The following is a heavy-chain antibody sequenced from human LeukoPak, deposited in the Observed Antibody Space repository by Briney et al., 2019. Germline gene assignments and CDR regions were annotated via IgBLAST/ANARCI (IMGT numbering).Heavy chain of an antibody. CDR3: ASAMGIGLGGSYLHYFDY. V-gene: IGHV4-39*01. CDR1: GFSISNSSYY. J-gene: IGHJ4*02. D-gene: IGHD1-26*01. Sequence: TTSETLSLTCTVSGFSISNSSYYWGWIRQPPGKGLEWIGSIYYSGSTYYNPSLRSRLAMSVDTSKNQFSLKLTSVTATDTAVYYCASAMGIGLGGSYLHYFDYWGQATQVTVSS. CDR2: IYYSGST.